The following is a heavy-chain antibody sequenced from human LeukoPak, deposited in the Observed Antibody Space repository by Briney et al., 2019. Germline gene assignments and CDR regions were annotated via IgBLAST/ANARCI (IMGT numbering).Heavy chain of an antibody. V-gene: IGHV3-74*03. CDR3: ARVRMGDDFNPFDY. CDR2: INGEGSET. CDR1: GSTFSRFW. Sequence: SGGSLRLSCAASGSTFSRFWIYWVRHAPGKGLVWVSRINGEGSETMYADSVKGRFTISRDNAKNTLYLQMNSLRAEDTAVYYCARVRMGDDFNPFDYWGQGTLVTVSS. J-gene: IGHJ4*02. D-gene: IGHD3-16*01.